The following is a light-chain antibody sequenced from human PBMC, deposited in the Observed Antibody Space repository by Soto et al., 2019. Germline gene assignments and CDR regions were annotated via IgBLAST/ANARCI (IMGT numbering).Light chain of an antibody. V-gene: IGKV3-20*01. CDR1: QSITSTY. Sequence: EIVLTQSPGTLSLSPGERATLSCRASQSITSTYLAWYQQKPGQAPRLLIYGASSRASGIPDRFSGSGSGTAFTTTISRLEPEAFAVYYCNPYGSSPPFTFGPGTKVAIK. CDR3: NPYGSSPPFT. CDR2: GAS. J-gene: IGKJ3*01.